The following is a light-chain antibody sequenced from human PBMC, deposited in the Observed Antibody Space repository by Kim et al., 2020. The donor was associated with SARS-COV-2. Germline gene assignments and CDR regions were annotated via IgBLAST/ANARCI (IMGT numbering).Light chain of an antibody. CDR1: SSNIGDNT. CDR3: AAWDDSLNGPV. CDR2: SNT. J-gene: IGLJ3*02. Sequence: GQRVTISCSGSSSNIGDNTVNWYQQLPGTAPKLLIYSNTQRPSGVPDRFSGSKSGTSASLAISGLQSEDEAAYHCAAWDDSLNGPVFGGGTQLTVL. V-gene: IGLV1-44*01.